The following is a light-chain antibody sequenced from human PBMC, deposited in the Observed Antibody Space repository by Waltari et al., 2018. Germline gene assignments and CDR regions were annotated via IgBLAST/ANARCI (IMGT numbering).Light chain of an antibody. CDR1: RSDVGSYNL. V-gene: IGLV2-23*01. J-gene: IGLJ2*01. Sequence: QSALTQPASVSGSPGQSLTIPCTGTRSDVGSYNLLPWYQQHPGKAPKLMIYEGSKRPSGVSNRFSGSKSGNTASLTISGRQAEDEADYYCCSYAGSSTSLFGGGTKLTVL. CDR3: CSYAGSSTSL. CDR2: EGS.